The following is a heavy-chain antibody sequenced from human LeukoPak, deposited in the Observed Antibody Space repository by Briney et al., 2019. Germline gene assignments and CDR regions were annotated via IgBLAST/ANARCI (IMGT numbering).Heavy chain of an antibody. J-gene: IGHJ4*02. Sequence: PGGSLRLSCAASGFTFSSYSMTWVRQAPRKGLEWVSSISSSSSYIYYADSVKGRFTISRDNAKNSLYLQMNSLRAEDTAVYYCARDYRRNYYDSSGYYYGNWGRGTLVTVSS. D-gene: IGHD3-22*01. CDR1: GFTFSSYS. CDR2: ISSSSSYI. V-gene: IGHV3-21*01. CDR3: ARDYRRNYYDSSGYYYGN.